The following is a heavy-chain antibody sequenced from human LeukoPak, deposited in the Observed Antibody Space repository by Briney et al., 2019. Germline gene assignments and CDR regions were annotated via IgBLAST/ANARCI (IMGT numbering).Heavy chain of an antibody. CDR1: GFTFSDYY. J-gene: IGHJ3*02. CDR3: ARGQIVTGEVADILTGPPRGAFDI. CDR2: INHSGST. V-gene: IGHV4-34*01. Sequence: GSLRLSCAASGFTFSDYYMSWIRQAPGKGLEWIGEINHSGSTNYNPSLKSRVTISVDTSKNQFSLKLSSVTAADTAVYYCARGQIVTGEVADILTGPPRGAFDIWGQGTMVTVSS. D-gene: IGHD3-9*01.